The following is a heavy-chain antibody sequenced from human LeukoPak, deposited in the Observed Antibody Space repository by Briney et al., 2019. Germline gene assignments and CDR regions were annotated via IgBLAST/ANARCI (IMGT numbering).Heavy chain of an antibody. V-gene: IGHV3-30*09. Sequence: GGSLRLSCAASGFTFRNYAMYWVRQAPGRGLEWAAVVSFDGNTTFYSDSVEGRFAISRDNSKNTLYLEMNSLRPEDTAVYYCARFRAATTRFDYWGQGTLVTVSS. CDR1: GFTFRNYA. J-gene: IGHJ4*02. CDR3: ARFRAATTRFDY. CDR2: VSFDGNTT. D-gene: IGHD1/OR15-1a*01.